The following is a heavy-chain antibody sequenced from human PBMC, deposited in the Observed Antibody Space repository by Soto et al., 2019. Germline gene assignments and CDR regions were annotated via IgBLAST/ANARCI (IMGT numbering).Heavy chain of an antibody. V-gene: IGHV1-46*01. D-gene: IGHD3-10*01. J-gene: IGHJ6*02. CDR2: INPSGGST. Sequence: ASVKVSCKASGYTFTSYYMHWVRQAPGQGLEWMGIINPSGGSTSYAQKFQGRVTMTRDTSTSTVYMELSSLRSEDTAVYYCGRERFSMVRGVILHYYYGMDVWGQGTTVTVSS. CDR3: GRERFSMVRGVILHYYYGMDV. CDR1: GYTFTSYY.